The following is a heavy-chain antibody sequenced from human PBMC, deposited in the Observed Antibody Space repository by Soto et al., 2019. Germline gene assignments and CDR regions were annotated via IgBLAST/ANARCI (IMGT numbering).Heavy chain of an antibody. Sequence: QVQLQESGPGLVKPSETLSLTFSVSGDSISSYYWSWIRQPPGKGLEWLGYFYYSGSTNYNPSLKSRVTISVDTSKNQVSLKLTSVTAADTALYYCARVRSLEWLPNEQNYFDYWGQGTLVTVSS. CDR2: FYYSGST. CDR3: ARVRSLEWLPNEQNYFDY. J-gene: IGHJ4*02. V-gene: IGHV4-59*01. CDR1: GDSISSYY. D-gene: IGHD3-3*01.